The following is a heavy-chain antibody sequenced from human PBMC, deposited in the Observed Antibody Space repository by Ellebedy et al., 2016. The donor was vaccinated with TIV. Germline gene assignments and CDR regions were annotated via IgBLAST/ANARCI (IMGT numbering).Heavy chain of an antibody. D-gene: IGHD3-10*01. CDR2: ISYYRSDK. Sequence: GESLKISCAASEFTFSTYAMHWVRQAPGKGLEWVAVISYYRSDKFYADSVKGRFTISRDNSKNTLYLQMNNLRTEDTAVYYCARDKEGFEDYYYGMDVWGQGTTVTVSS. CDR3: ARDKEGFEDYYYGMDV. V-gene: IGHV3-30-3*01. CDR1: EFTFSTYA. J-gene: IGHJ6*02.